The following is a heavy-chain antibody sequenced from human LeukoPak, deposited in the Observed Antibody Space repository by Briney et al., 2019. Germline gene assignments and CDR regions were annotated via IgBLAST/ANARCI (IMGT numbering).Heavy chain of an antibody. CDR2: ISAYNGNT. V-gene: IGHV1-18*01. CDR1: GYTFTSYG. J-gene: IGHJ4*02. CDR3: ARGSPPRRNYDSRGYYSYYFDY. D-gene: IGHD3-22*01. Sequence: GASVKVSCKASGYTFTSYGISWVRQAPGQGLEWMGWISAYNGNTHYAQKLQGRVTMTTDTSTSTVYMELRSRRSDDTAVYYCARGSPPRRNYDSRGYYSYYFDYWGQGTLVTVSS.